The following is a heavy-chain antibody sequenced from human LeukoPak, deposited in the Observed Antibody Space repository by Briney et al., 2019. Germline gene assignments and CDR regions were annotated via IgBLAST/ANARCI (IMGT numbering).Heavy chain of an antibody. J-gene: IGHJ6*03. V-gene: IGHV3-23*01. CDR3: AKVIEGYYYMDV. D-gene: IGHD2/OR15-2a*01. CDR2: ISGSGGST. Sequence: GGSLRLSCAASGFTFPSYAMSWVRQAPGKGLEWVPVISGSGGSTYYADSVKGRFTISRDNSKNTLFLQMNSLRAEDTALYYCAKVIEGYYYMDVWGKGTTVTVSS. CDR1: GFTFPSYA.